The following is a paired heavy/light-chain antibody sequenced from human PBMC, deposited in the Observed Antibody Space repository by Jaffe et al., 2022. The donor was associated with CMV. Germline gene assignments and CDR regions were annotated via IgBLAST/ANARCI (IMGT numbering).Light chain of an antibody. Sequence: IVMTQTPLSLSVTPGQPASISCKSSQTLLHSDGKTYLYWYLQKPGQSPHLLIYEVSSRFSGVPDRFSGSGSGTDFTLTISRVEAEDVGVYYCMQGIHLPLTFGGGTKVEIK. J-gene: IGKJ4*01. CDR3: MQGIHLPLT. CDR1: QTLLHSDGKTY. V-gene: IGKV2-29*02. CDR2: EVS.
Heavy chain of an antibody. V-gene: IGHV4-39*01. J-gene: IGHJ6*03. Sequence: QLQLQESGPGLVKPSETLSLGCTVSSGSIDSSTHYWGWIRQPPGKGLEWIGSTFWSGSTYYNPSLIGRVTISVDRSKNQFSLKLSSVTAADTAVYYCARIVVQLYSDFWSGLARGYVDVWGKGTTVSVSS. CDR1: SGSIDSSTHY. CDR2: TFWSGST. CDR3: ARIVVQLYSDFWSGLARGYVDV. D-gene: IGHD3-3*01.